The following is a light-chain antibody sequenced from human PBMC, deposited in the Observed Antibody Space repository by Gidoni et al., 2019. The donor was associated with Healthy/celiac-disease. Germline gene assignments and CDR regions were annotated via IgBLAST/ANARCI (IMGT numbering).Light chain of an antibody. CDR2: AAS. J-gene: IGKJ4*01. CDR1: QGISHY. Sequence: DIKMTQSPSSLSASVGERVTITCRASQGISHYLAWYQQKPGKVPKLLIYAASTWQSGVPSRFSGSGSGTDFTLTIICLQPEDVAPYYCQKYNRAPLTFXGXTKVEIK. V-gene: IGKV1-27*01. CDR3: QKYNRAPLT.